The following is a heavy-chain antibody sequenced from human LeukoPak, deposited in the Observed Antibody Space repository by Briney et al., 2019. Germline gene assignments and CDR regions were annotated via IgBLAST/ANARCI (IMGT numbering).Heavy chain of an antibody. CDR1: GGTFSSYA. CDR3: ATGYDFWSGYYRNKFDP. CDR2: IIPIFGTA. Sequence: ASVKVSCKASGGTFSSYAISWVRQAPGQGLEWMGGIIPIFGTANYAQKFQGRVTITTDESTSTAYMELSSLRSEDTAVYYCATGYDFWSGYYRNKFDPWGQGTLVTVSS. D-gene: IGHD3-3*01. V-gene: IGHV1-69*05. J-gene: IGHJ5*02.